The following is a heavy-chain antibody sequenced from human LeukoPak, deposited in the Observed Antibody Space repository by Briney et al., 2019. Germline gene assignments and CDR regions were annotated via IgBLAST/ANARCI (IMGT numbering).Heavy chain of an antibody. D-gene: IGHD3-22*01. CDR3: ASIKYYYDSSGYRGRFDY. J-gene: IGHJ4*02. V-gene: IGHV1-69*04. CDR2: IIPILGIA. CDR1: GGTFSSYA. Sequence: SVKVSCKASGGTFSSYAISWVRQAPRQGLEWMGRIIPILGIANYAQKFQGRVTITADKSTSTAYMELSSLRSEDTAVYYCASIKYYYDSSGYRGRFDYWGQGTLVTVSS.